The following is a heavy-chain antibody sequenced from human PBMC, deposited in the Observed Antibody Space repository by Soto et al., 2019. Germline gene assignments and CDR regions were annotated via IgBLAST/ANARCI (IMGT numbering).Heavy chain of an antibody. CDR1: GYTFTSYA. V-gene: IGHV1-3*01. J-gene: IGHJ5*02. D-gene: IGHD3-3*01. CDR2: INAGNGNT. CDR3: ARDGIRRLRFLEWLTTWGWFDP. Sequence: GALVKVSCKASGYTFTSYAMHWVRQAPGQRLEWIGWINAGNGNTKYSQKFQDRVTITRDTSASTAYMELSSLRSEDTAVYYCARDGIRRLRFLEWLTTWGWFDPWGQGTLVTVSS.